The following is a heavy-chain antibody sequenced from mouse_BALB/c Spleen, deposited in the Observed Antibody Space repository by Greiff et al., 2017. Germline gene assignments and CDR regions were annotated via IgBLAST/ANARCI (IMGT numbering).Heavy chain of an antibody. V-gene: IGHV1-5*01. D-gene: IGHD2-10*02. CDR3: TRGYGNSVYYFDY. Sequence: EVQLQQSGTVLARPGASVKMSCKASGYTFTSYWMHWVKQRPGQGLEWIGAIYPGNSDTSYNQKFKGKAKLTAVTSTSTAYMELSSLTNEDSAVYYCTRGYGNSVYYFDYWGQGTTLTVSS. CDR1: GYTFTSYW. CDR2: IYPGNSDT. J-gene: IGHJ2*01.